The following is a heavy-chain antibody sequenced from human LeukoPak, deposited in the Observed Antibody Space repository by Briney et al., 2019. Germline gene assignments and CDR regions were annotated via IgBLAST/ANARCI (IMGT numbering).Heavy chain of an antibody. J-gene: IGHJ2*01. D-gene: IGHD3-22*01. CDR3: ARPTNYYDNSGYFYVGGGDWFFDL. V-gene: IGHV3-23*01. Sequence: GGSLRLSCAASGFSLSTNGMSWVRQAPGKGLEWVSSMSGSGTTYYVDSVEGRFSISRDDSNNTLFLQMNGLRAEDTAVYYCARPTNYYDNSGYFYVGGGDWFFDLWGRGTLVTVSS. CDR2: MSGSGTT. CDR1: GFSLSTNG.